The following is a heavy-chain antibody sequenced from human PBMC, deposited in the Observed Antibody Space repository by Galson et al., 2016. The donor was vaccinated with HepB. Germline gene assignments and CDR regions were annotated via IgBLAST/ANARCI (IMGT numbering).Heavy chain of an antibody. CDR3: ARHVDNDYGQRFAP. J-gene: IGHJ5*02. V-gene: IGHV4-39*01. CDR2: IYYSGST. CDR1: GGSISSSSCY. Sequence: TLSLTCTVSGGSISSSSCYWGWIRQPPGKGLEWIGSIYYSGSTYYNPSLKSRVTMSVDTSKKQFSLKLSSVTAADTAMYYCARHVDNDYGQRFAPWGQGTLVTVSS. D-gene: IGHD4-17*01.